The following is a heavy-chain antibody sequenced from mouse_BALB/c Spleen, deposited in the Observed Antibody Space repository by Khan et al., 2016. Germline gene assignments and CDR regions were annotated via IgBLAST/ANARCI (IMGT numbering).Heavy chain of an antibody. J-gene: IGHJ3*01. CDR3: ARPVYGSSRGFAY. CDR2: INTYTGEQ. D-gene: IGHD1-1*01. Sequence: QFQLVQSGPELKKPGETVRISCKASGYTFTNYGMNWVKQAPGKGLKWMGWINTYTGEQTYADDFKGRFAFSLETSASTAYLQINNLKNEDTATYFCARPVYGSSRGFAYWGQGTLVTVSA. V-gene: IGHV9-3-1*01. CDR1: GYTFTNYG.